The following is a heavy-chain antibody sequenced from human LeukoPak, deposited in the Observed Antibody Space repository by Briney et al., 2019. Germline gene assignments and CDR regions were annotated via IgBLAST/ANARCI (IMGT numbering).Heavy chain of an antibody. CDR3: AKLGYSYALWSLYFDY. V-gene: IGHV3-49*04. D-gene: IGHD5-18*01. CDR1: GFTFGDYA. J-gene: IGHJ4*02. Sequence: GGSLRLSCTASGFTFGDYAMSWVRQAPGKGLEWVGFIRSKAYGGTTEYAASVKGRFTISRDDSKSIAYLQMNSLRAEDTAVYYCAKLGYSYALWSLYFDYWGQGTLVTVSS. CDR2: IRSKAYGGTT.